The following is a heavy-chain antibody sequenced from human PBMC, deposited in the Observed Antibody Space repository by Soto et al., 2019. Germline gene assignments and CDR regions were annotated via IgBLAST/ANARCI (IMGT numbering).Heavy chain of an antibody. CDR3: AIRGKYCSGVCHDAFEV. J-gene: IGHJ3*01. CDR2: MNPNSGDT. CDR1: GYRFTGYY. Sequence: ASVKVSCKTSGYRFTGYYMHWVRQAPGQGPEYMGWMNPNSGDTYSAQKFQDWVTMTRDTSLSTAYMELSSLKSDDTAMYYCAIRGKYCSGVCHDAFEVRGQGTMVTVSS. V-gene: IGHV1-2*04. D-gene: IGHD2-15*01.